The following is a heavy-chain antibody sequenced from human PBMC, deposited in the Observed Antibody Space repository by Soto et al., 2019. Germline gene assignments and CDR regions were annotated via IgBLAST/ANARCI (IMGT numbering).Heavy chain of an antibody. CDR1: GFTLSGYA. V-gene: IGHV3-30-3*01. Sequence: GGSLRLSCAASGFTLSGYAMHWVRQAPGKGLEWVAVISYDGSNKYYADSVKGRFTISRDNSKNTLYLQMNSLRAEDTAVYYCARDGQYSGSYYASFDYWGQGTLVTVSS. CDR2: ISYDGSNK. J-gene: IGHJ4*02. D-gene: IGHD1-26*01. CDR3: ARDGQYSGSYYASFDY.